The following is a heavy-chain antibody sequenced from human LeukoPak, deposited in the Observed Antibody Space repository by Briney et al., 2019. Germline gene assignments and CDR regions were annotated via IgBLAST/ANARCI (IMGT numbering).Heavy chain of an antibody. D-gene: IGHD2-2*01. J-gene: IGHJ4*02. CDR2: IISSSSYI. V-gene: IGHV3-21*03. CDR3: ARDFGGYCSSSNCYLGYLDY. CDR1: GFTFSSYT. Sequence: GGSLRLSCAASGFTFSSYTMNWVRQAPGKGLEWVSSIISSSSYIYYADSVKGRFTISRDNAKNSLYLQMNSLRAEDTAVYYCARDFGGYCSSSNCYLGYLDYWDQGTLVTVSS.